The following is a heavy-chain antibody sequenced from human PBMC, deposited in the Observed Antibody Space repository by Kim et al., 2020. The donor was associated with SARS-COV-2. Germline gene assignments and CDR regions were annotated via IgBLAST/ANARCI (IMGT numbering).Heavy chain of an antibody. V-gene: IGHV3-74*01. J-gene: IGHJ4*02. Sequence: GGSLRLSCAASGFTFSEYWMHWVRQAPGKGLVWVSLIIPDGRSTSYADSVKGRFTISRDNAKNTLYLQMNSLRAEDTAVYYCASGLTPGQYWGQGTLVTV. CDR2: IIPDGRST. CDR1: GFTFSEYW. D-gene: IGHD2-15*01. CDR3: ASGLTPGQY.